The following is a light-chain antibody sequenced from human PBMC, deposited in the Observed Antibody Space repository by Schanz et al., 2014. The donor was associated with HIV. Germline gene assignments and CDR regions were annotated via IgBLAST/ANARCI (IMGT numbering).Light chain of an antibody. V-gene: IGKV3-15*01. CDR2: GAS. J-gene: IGKJ4*01. CDR3: QQYNNWPLT. Sequence: EIVLTQSPGSLSLSPGGRATLSCGASQRLSSSYLAWYQHKPGQAPRLLIYGASTRVTGIPARFSGSGSGTEFTLTISSLQSEDFGVYYCQQYNNWPLTFGGGTKVEIK. CDR1: QRLSSSY.